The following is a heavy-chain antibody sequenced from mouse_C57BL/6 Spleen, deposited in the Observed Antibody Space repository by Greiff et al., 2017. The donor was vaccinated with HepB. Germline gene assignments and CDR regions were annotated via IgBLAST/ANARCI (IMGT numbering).Heavy chain of an antibody. J-gene: IGHJ2*01. CDR1: GYSITSGYY. CDR3: ARDYYYGSSYLDY. Sequence: EVKLQESGPGLVKPSQSLSLTCSVTGYSITSGYYWNWIRQFPGNKLEWMGYISYDGSNNYNPSLKNRISITRDTSKNQFFLKLNSVTTEDTATYYCARDYYYGSSYLDYWGQGTTLTVSS. D-gene: IGHD1-1*01. V-gene: IGHV3-6*01. CDR2: ISYDGSN.